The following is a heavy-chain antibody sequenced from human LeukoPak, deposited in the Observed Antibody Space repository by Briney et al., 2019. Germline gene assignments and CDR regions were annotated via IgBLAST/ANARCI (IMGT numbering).Heavy chain of an antibody. CDR1: GITFSNFW. CDR2: IRPDGSEG. CDR3: ARDVAYSAFDY. D-gene: IGHD2-21*01. V-gene: IGHV3-7*01. J-gene: IGHJ4*02. Sequence: GSLRLSFTTSGITFSNFWMAWVRQAPGKGLEWVATIRPDGSEGYYADSVRGRFTISRDNSKNSFYLQMSSLRAEDTGVFYCARDVAYSAFDYWGQGTLVTVSS.